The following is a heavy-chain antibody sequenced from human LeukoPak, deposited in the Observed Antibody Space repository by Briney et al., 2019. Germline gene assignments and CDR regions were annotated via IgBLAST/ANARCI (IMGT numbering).Heavy chain of an antibody. CDR2: ITSRGEST. CDR3: AKGPLEMAKGDFDY. J-gene: IGHJ4*02. Sequence: PGGSLRLSCAASGFTFSIYAMSWVRQAPGKGLQWVSSITSRGESTWYVDSVKGRFTITRDNSKNTLYLQMNSLRAEDTAVYYCAKGPLEMAKGDFDYWGQGTLVTVSS. CDR1: GFTFSIYA. V-gene: IGHV3-23*01. D-gene: IGHD5-24*01.